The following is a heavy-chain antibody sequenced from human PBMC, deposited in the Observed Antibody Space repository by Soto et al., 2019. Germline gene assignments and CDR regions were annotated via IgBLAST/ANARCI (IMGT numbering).Heavy chain of an antibody. D-gene: IGHD3-9*01. V-gene: IGHV5-10-1*01. CDR1: GYSFTTYW. J-gene: IGHJ6*02. CDR2: IDPTDSYT. Sequence: GESLKISCQASGYSFTTYWISWVRQMPGKGLECMGRIDPTDSYTDYGPSFEGHVTMSVDRSINTAYLQWSSLKASDTAMYYCARQRLRYFQPEYGMDVWGQGTTVTVSS. CDR3: ARQRLRYFQPEYGMDV.